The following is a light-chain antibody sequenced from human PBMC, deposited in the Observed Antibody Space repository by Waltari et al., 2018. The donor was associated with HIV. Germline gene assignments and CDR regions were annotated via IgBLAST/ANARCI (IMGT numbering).Light chain of an antibody. CDR2: NNN. V-gene: IGLV1-44*01. CDR1: NSHIASTT. J-gene: IGLJ3*02. CDR3: AAWADSLNGPV. Sequence: QSVPIQPPSASGTPGQRVSISCSVSNSHIASTTPPWYQYIPGTAPKLLIDNNNQRPSGVPDRFSGSKSGTSASLAISGLQSEDEADYFCAAWADSLNGPVFGGGTKLTVL.